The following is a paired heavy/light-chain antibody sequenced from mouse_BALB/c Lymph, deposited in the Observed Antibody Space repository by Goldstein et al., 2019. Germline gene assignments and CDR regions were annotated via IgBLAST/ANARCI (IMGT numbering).Light chain of an antibody. CDR1: QSISNN. Sequence: DIVLTQSPATLSVTPGDSVSLSCRASQSISNNLHWYQQKSHESPRLLIKYASQSISGIPSRFSGSGSGTDFTLSINSVETEDFGMYFCQQSNSWPHTFGAGTKLELK. J-gene: IGKJ5*01. CDR2: YAS. V-gene: IGKV5-43*01. CDR3: QQSNSWPHT.
Heavy chain of an antibody. CDR3: ARLGYDVRYFDV. Sequence: EVQLVESGGGLVKPGGSLKLSCAASGFTFSSYAMSWVRQTPEKRLEWVATISSGGSYTYYPDSVKGRFTISRDNAKNTLYLQMSSLRSEDTAMYYCARLGYDVRYFDVWGAGTTVTVSS. J-gene: IGHJ1*01. D-gene: IGHD2-2*01. V-gene: IGHV5-9-3*01. CDR2: ISSGGSYT. CDR1: GFTFSSYA.